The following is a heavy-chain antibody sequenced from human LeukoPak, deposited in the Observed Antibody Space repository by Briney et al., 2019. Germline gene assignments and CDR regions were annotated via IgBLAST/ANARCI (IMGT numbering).Heavy chain of an antibody. J-gene: IGHJ5*02. CDR1: GDSVSNNIAA. D-gene: IGHD5-12*01. V-gene: IGHV6-1*01. CDR3: AREGIAATSEVWFDP. CDR2: TYYRSKWYN. Sequence: SQTLSLTCAISGDSVSNNIAAWNWIRQSPSRGLEWLGRTYYRSKWYNDYAVSVKSRITINPDTSKNQFSLQLNSVTPEDTAVYYCAREGIAATSEVWFDPWGQGTLVTVSS.